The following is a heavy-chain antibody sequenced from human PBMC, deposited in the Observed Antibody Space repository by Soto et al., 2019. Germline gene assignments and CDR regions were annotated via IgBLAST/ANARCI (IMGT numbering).Heavy chain of an antibody. J-gene: IGHJ4*02. Sequence: GGSVKVSCKASGGTFSSYAISWVRQAPGQGLEWMGGIIPIFGTANYAQKFQGRVTITADESTSTAYMELSSLRSEDTAVYYCARSPRITMIVVVMYYFDYWGQGTLVTVSS. CDR2: IIPIFGTA. CDR1: GGTFSSYA. CDR3: ARSPRITMIVVVMYYFDY. V-gene: IGHV1-69*13. D-gene: IGHD3-22*01.